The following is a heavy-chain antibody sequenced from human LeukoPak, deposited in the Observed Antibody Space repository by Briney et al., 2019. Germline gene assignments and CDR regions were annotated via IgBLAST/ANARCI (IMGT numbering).Heavy chain of an antibody. D-gene: IGHD3-10*01. CDR3: ARVGYSSSGNYYNDRGAFDY. CDR1: GGSISSYY. Sequence: SETLSLTCTVAGGSISSYYWSWIRQPPGKGLEWTGYIYYSGSTNYNPSLKSRVTISVDTSKNQFSLKLSSVTAADTAVYYCARVGYSSSGNYYNDRGAFDYWGQGTLVTVSS. V-gene: IGHV4-59*01. CDR2: IYYSGST. J-gene: IGHJ4*02.